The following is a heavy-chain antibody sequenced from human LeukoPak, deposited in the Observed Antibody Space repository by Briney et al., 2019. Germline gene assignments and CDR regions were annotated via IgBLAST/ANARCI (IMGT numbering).Heavy chain of an antibody. CDR1: GFTFSSYW. V-gene: IGHV3-74*01. CDR3: ARDGLAAITFDY. Sequence: GRSLRLSCVASGFTFSSYWMHWVRQAPGKGLVWVSHINSDGSSTTYADSVKGRFTISRDNAKNTLYLQMNSLRAEDTAVYYCARDGLAAITFDYWGQGILVTVSS. CDR2: INSDGSST. J-gene: IGHJ4*02. D-gene: IGHD5-24*01.